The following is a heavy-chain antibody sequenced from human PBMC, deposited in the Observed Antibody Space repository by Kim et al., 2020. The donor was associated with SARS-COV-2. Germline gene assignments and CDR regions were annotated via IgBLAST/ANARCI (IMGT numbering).Heavy chain of an antibody. J-gene: IGHJ4*02. V-gene: IGHV4-59*13. Sequence: SETLSLTCTVSGGSISSYYWSWIRQPPGKGLEWIGYIYYSGSTNYNPSLKSRVTISVDTSKNQFSLKLSSVTAADTAVYYCARAPRITIFGVVGSFDYWGQGTLVTVSS. CDR1: GGSISSYY. D-gene: IGHD3-3*01. CDR2: IYYSGST. CDR3: ARAPRITIFGVVGSFDY.